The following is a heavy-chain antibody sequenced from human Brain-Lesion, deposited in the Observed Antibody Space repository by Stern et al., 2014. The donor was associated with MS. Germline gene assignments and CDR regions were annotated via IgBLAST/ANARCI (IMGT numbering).Heavy chain of an antibody. CDR2: IYFSGNT. V-gene: IGHV4-39*01. Sequence: QVQLQESGPGLVKPSETLSLTCKVSGGSIISSDYFWGWIRQPPGKGLEWIGNIYFSGNTHYNPSLKSRVTISVDTSKKQVSLKLSSVTAADTAMYYCARLPGGRWRQLFYFDYWGQGTLVTVSS. D-gene: IGHD5-24*01. J-gene: IGHJ4*02. CDR3: ARLPGGRWRQLFYFDY. CDR1: GGSIISSDYF.